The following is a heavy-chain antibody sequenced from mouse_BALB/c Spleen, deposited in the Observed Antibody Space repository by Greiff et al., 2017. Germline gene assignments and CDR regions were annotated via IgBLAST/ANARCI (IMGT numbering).Heavy chain of an antibody. CDR1: GFTFSSYT. Sequence: EVMLVESGGGLVKPGGSLKLSCAASGFTFSSYTMSWVRQTPEKRLEWVATISSGGGNTYYPDSVKGRFTISRDNAKNNLYLQMSSLRSEDTALYYCARSPRYGSSMDYWGQGTSVTVSS. V-gene: IGHV5-9*03. CDR3: ARSPRYGSSMDY. CDR2: ISSGGGNT. D-gene: IGHD1-1*01. J-gene: IGHJ4*01.